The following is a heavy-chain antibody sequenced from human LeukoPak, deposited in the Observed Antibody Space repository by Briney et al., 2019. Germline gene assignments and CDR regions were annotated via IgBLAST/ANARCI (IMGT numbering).Heavy chain of an antibody. J-gene: IGHJ5*02. CDR1: GGSISSYY. V-gene: IGHV4-59*08. Sequence: SETLSFTCTVSGGSISSYYWSWIRQPPGKGLEWIGYIYYSGSTNYNPSLKSRVTISVDTSKNQFSLKLSSVTAADTAVYYCARHDSSGYYWSWFDPWGQGTLVTVSS. CDR2: IYYSGST. D-gene: IGHD3-22*01. CDR3: ARHDSSGYYWSWFDP.